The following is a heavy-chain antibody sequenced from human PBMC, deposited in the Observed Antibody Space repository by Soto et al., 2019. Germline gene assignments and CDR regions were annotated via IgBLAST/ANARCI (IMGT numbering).Heavy chain of an antibody. J-gene: IGHJ6*03. CDR1: GGSISSYY. CDR3: ARGVFGESGYEKTYYYYYYMDV. CDR2: IYYSGST. D-gene: IGHD5-12*01. Sequence: PLETLSLTCTVSGGSISSYYWSWIRQHPGKGLEWIGYIYYSGSTSYNPSLKSRVTISVDTSKNQFSLKLSSVTAADTAVYYCARGVFGESGYEKTYYYYYYMDVWGKGTTVTVSS. V-gene: IGHV4-59*01.